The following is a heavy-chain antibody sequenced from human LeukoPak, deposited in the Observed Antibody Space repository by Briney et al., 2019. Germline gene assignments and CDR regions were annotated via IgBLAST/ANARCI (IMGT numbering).Heavy chain of an antibody. CDR3: ARDGRADYYDSSGYYSDY. Sequence: GSLRLSCEASGFTFTTYSMTWVRQAPGKGLEWVSIISSGSSAIFSADALKGRFTISRDDAKNLLYLDMNSLRAGDTAVYYCARDGRADYYDSSGYYSDYWGQGTLVTVSS. V-gene: IGHV3-21*01. J-gene: IGHJ4*02. CDR1: GFTFTTYS. CDR2: ISSGSSAI. D-gene: IGHD3-22*01.